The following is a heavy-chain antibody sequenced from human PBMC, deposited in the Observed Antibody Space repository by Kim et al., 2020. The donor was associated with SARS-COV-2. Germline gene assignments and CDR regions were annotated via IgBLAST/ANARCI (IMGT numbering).Heavy chain of an antibody. Sequence: GGSLRLSCAASGFTFSSYWMSWVRQAPGKGLEWVANIKQDGSEKYYVDSVKGRFTISRDNAKNSLYLQMNSLRAEDTAVYYCARAPGGPYIAAADSYFDYWGQGTLVTVSS. D-gene: IGHD6-13*01. J-gene: IGHJ4*02. CDR3: ARAPGGPYIAAADSYFDY. CDR1: GFTFSSYW. V-gene: IGHV3-7*01. CDR2: IKQDGSEK.